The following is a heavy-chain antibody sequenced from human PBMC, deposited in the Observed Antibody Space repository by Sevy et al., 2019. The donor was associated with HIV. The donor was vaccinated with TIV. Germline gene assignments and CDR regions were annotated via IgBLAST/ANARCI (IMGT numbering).Heavy chain of an antibody. J-gene: IGHJ5*02. V-gene: IGHV3-48*02. CDR2: ISRSSTV. Sequence: GGSLRLSCKVSGFTFSTYAFHWVRQAPGKGLEWVSSISRSSTVYYADSVRGRFTISRDNVKNSLFFEMNSLRDEDTAVYYGAREAYYYDSREENWFDPWGQGTLVTVSS. CDR3: AREAYYYDSREENWFDP. CDR1: GFTFSTYA. D-gene: IGHD3-22*01.